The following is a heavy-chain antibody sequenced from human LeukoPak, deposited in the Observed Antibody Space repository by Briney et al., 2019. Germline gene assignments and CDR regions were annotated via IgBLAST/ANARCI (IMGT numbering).Heavy chain of an antibody. J-gene: IGHJ5*02. V-gene: IGHV4-39*01. CDR3: ARHLAAHDWFDP. CDR2: VHHTGKV. D-gene: IGHD6-25*01. Sequence: PSETLSLTCIVSGGSISSGDYYWDWIRQPPGWGLEWIGNVHHTGKVEYNPSLRSRVSMYVDRSKNQFSLKMTSVTAADTAIYYCARHLAAHDWFDPWGQGALVTISS. CDR1: GGSISSGDYY.